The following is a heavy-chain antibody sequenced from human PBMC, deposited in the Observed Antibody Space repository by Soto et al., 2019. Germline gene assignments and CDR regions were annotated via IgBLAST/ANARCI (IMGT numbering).Heavy chain of an antibody. J-gene: IGHJ6*02. CDR1: GYSFTSYW. CDR3: ARTHTISPIDYYYGMDV. D-gene: IGHD1-1*01. Sequence: GESLKISCKGSGYSFTSYWIGWVRQMPGKGLEWMGVIYPGDSDIRYSPSFQGQVTISADKSISTAYLQWSSLKASDTAIYYCARTHTISPIDYYYGMDVWGQGTTVTVSS. CDR2: IYPGDSDI. V-gene: IGHV5-51*01.